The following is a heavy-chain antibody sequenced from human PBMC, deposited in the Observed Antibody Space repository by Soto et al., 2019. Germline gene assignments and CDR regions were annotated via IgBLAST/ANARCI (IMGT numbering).Heavy chain of an antibody. CDR1: GASVSSGAYY. CDR2: IYESGYT. D-gene: IGHD5-18*01. V-gene: IGHV4-31*03. J-gene: IGHJ5*02. Sequence: SETLSLTCTVSGASVSSGAYYCGWVRQRPGRGLEWIGYIYESGYTYYNTSLKSRLTISLDRSNNQFSLGLTSVTAADTAVYYCVRALRHTAMVYPWLDPWGQGTLVPVSS. CDR3: VRALRHTAMVYPWLDP.